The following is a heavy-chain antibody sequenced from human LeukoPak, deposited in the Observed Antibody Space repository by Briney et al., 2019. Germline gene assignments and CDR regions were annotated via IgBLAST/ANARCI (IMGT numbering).Heavy chain of an antibody. J-gene: IGHJ4*02. CDR3: AKSARPVVPAAKYYFDY. V-gene: IGHV3-23*01. CDR1: GFTFSSYA. Sequence: GGSLRLSCAASGFTFSSYAMSWVRQAPGKGLEWVSAISGSGGSTYYADSAKGRFTISRDNSKNTLYLQMNSLRAEDTAVYYCAKSARPVVPAAKYYFDYWGQGTLVTVSS. D-gene: IGHD2-2*01. CDR2: ISGSGGST.